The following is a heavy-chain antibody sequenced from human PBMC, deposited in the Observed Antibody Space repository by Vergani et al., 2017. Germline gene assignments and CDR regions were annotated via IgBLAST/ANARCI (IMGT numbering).Heavy chain of an antibody. J-gene: IGHJ6*02. Sequence: QVQLVESGGGVVQPGGSLRLSCAASGFTFSSYGMHWVRQAPGKGLEWVAFIRYDGSNKYYADSVEGRFTISRDNSKNTLYLQMNSLRGDDTAVYYCARDRVDIVATTTYYYYHYGMDVWGQGTTVTVSS. CDR2: IRYDGSNK. CDR3: ARDRVDIVATTTYYYYHYGMDV. V-gene: IGHV3-30*02. D-gene: IGHD5-12*01. CDR1: GFTFSSYG.